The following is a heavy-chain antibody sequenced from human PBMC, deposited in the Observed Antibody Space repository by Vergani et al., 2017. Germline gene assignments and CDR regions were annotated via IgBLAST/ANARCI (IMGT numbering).Heavy chain of an antibody. D-gene: IGHD3-3*01. CDR1: GFTFSNAW. CDR2: IKSKTDGGTT. V-gene: IGHV3-15*01. J-gene: IGHJ4*02. Sequence: EVQLVESGGGLVKPGGSLRLSCAASGFTFSNAWMSWVRQAPGKGLEWVGRIKSKTDGGTTDYAAPVKGRFTISRDDSKNTLYLQMNSLKTEDTAVYYCNTLPYDFWSGYTCYFDYWGQGTLVTVSS. CDR3: NTLPYDFWSGYTCYFDY.